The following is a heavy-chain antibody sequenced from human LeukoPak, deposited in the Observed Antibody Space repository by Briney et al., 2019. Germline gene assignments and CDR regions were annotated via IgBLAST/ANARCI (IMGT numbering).Heavy chain of an antibody. V-gene: IGHV3-66*01. J-gene: IGHJ6*03. Sequence: GGSLRLSCAASGFTVSSNYMSWVRQAPGKGLEWVSVIYSGGSTYYADSVKGRFTISRDNSKNTPYLQMNSLGAEDTAVYYCARMDGSGSYYGYYYYYMDVWGKGTTVTISS. CDR2: IYSGGST. CDR3: ARMDGSGSYYGYYYYYMDV. D-gene: IGHD3-10*01. CDR1: GFTVSSNY.